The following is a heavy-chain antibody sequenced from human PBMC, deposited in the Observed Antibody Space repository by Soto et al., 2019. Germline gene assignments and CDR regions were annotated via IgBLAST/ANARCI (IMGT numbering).Heavy chain of an antibody. CDR1: GDSIGSHY. V-gene: IGHV4-59*08. Sequence: SETLSLTCTVSGDSIGSHYWSWLRQPPEKGLEWIGYIYYSGYTNYNPSLKSRVTISLDTPKNQFSLKLSSVTAADTAVYYCARHPGYYDILTGYTTYYFDSWGQGILVTVSS. J-gene: IGHJ4*01. D-gene: IGHD3-9*01. CDR2: IYYSGYT. CDR3: ARHPGYYDILTGYTTYYFDS.